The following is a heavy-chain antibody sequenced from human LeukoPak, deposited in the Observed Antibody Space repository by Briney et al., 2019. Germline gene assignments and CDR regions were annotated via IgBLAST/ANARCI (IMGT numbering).Heavy chain of an antibody. Sequence: PSGTLSLTCAVSGDSISSPNGWSWVRLPPGKGLEWIGEFYRSGSTNSNPSLKTRVTMSVDNSKNPFSLKLTSMTAADTAVYYCARVRYAGSYYGDDAFDIWGHGTMVTVSS. CDR2: FYRSGST. V-gene: IGHV4-4*02. J-gene: IGHJ3*02. CDR3: ARVRYAGSYYGDDAFDI. D-gene: IGHD1-26*01. CDR1: GDSISSPNG.